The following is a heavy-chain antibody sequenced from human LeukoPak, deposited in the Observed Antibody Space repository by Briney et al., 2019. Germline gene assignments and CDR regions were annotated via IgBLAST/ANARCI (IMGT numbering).Heavy chain of an antibody. CDR2: IWYDGSNK. CDR3: ARGIAPTYGDYTWY. Sequence: GGSLRLSCAASGFTFSSYGMHWVRQAPGKGLEWVAVIWYDGSNKYYADSVKGRFTISRDNSKNTLYLQMNSLRAEDTAVYYCARGIAPTYGDYTWYWGQGTLVTVSS. CDR1: GFTFSSYG. J-gene: IGHJ4*02. V-gene: IGHV3-33*01. D-gene: IGHD4-17*01.